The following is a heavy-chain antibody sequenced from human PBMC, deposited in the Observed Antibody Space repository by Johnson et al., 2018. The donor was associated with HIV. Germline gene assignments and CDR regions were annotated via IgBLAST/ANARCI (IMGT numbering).Heavy chain of an antibody. D-gene: IGHD2-21*01. Sequence: QVQLVESGGGVVQPGRSLRLSCAASGFTFSSYAMHWVRQAPGKGLEWVAVISYDGSNKYYADSVKGRFTISRDNSKNTLYLQMNSLRAEDTAVYYCARETAYCGGYCSGAFDIWGQGTMVTVSS. CDR2: ISYDGSNK. CDR3: ARETAYCGGYCSGAFDI. CDR1: GFTFSSYA. J-gene: IGHJ3*02. V-gene: IGHV3-30*04.